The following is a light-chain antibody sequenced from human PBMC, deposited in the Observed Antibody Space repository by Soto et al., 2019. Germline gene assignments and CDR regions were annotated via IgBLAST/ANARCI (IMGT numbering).Light chain of an antibody. CDR1: SSNIGSNY. CDR3: AASDDSLRGRLV. Sequence: QSVLTQPPSASGTPGQRVTISCSGSSSNIGSNYVYWYQQLPGTAPKLLIYRNNQRPSGVPDRFSGSKSGTSASLAISGLRSEDEADYYCAASDDSLRGRLVFVGGTQLPVL. V-gene: IGLV1-47*01. J-gene: IGLJ2*01. CDR2: RNN.